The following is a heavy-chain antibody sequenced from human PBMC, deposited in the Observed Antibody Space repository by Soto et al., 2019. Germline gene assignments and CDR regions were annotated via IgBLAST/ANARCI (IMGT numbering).Heavy chain of an antibody. V-gene: IGHV4-59*01. CDR3: AGIMVRGVINAFDI. CDR2: IYNSGST. CDR1: GGSISSYY. D-gene: IGHD3-10*01. Sequence: SETLSLTCTVSGGSISSYYWSWIRQPPGKGLEWIGYIYNSGSTNYNPSLKSRVTISVDTSKNQVSLKLSSVTAADTAVYYCAGIMVRGVINAFDIWGQGTMVTVSS. J-gene: IGHJ3*02.